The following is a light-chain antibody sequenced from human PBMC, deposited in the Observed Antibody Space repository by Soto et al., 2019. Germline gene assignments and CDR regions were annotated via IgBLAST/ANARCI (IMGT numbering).Light chain of an antibody. CDR1: QSVSSN. Sequence: EIVMTQSPATLSVSPGERATLSCRASQSVSSNLAWYQQKPGQAPRLLIYGASSRATGIPDRFSGSGSGTDFTLRISGLEPEDFAVYYCHQYGSSPFTFGPGTKVDIK. CDR3: HQYGSSPFT. J-gene: IGKJ3*01. CDR2: GAS. V-gene: IGKV3-20*01.